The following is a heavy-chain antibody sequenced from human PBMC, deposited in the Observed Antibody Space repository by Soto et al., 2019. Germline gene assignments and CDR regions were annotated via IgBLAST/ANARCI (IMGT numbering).Heavy chain of an antibody. V-gene: IGHV3-53*01. J-gene: IGHJ4*02. Sequence: EVQLVESGGGLIQPGGSLRLSCAASGFTVTSNYMGWVRQAPGKGLEWVSVIYGGGTTYYADSVKGRFTISRDNSKNSLYIQMDSLRTEETAVYYCATGRTEGHYFDYWGQGTLVTVSS. CDR1: GFTVTSNY. D-gene: IGHD1-26*01. CDR3: ATGRTEGHYFDY. CDR2: IYGGGTT.